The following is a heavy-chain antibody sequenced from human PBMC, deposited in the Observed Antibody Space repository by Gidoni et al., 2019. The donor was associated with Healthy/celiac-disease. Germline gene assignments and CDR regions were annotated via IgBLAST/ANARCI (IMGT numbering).Heavy chain of an antibody. CDR2: ISYDGSNK. Sequence: QVQLVEPGGGAVQPGRSRRLSCAAAGFTFSSYGMHWVRQAPGKGLEWVAVISYDGSNKYYADSVKGRFSITRDNSRNTLYLQMNSLRAEDTAVYYCAKNWNPLDYWGQGTLVTVSS. V-gene: IGHV3-30*18. CDR3: AKNWNPLDY. J-gene: IGHJ4*02. CDR1: GFTFSSYG. D-gene: IGHD1-1*01.